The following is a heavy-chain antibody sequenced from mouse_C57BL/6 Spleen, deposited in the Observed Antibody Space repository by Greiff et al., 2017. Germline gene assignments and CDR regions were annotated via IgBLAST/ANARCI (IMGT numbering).Heavy chain of an antibody. V-gene: IGHV5-16*01. CDR3: AREGELRGYAMDY. J-gene: IGHJ4*01. CDR2: INYDGSST. D-gene: IGHD2-12*01. CDR1: GFTFSDYY. Sequence: DVKLVESEGGLVQPGSSMKLSCTASGFTFSDYYMAWVRQVPEKGLEWVANINYDGSSTYYLDSLKSRFIISRDNAKNILYLQMSSLKSEDTATYYCAREGELRGYAMDYWGQGTSVTVSS.